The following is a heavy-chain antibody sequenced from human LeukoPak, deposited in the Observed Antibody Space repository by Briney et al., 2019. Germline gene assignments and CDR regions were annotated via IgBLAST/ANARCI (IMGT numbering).Heavy chain of an antibody. CDR1: GYTFTSYY. V-gene: IGHV1-46*01. D-gene: IGHD3-22*01. Sequence: ASVKLSCKASGYTFTSYYMHWLRQAPGQGLEWMGIVHPSDGSTSYAQKFQGRVTMTRDTATSTVYMELSSLRSEDTALYYCARITMTTSGWYFDLWGRGSLVTVSS. CDR2: VHPSDGST. J-gene: IGHJ2*01. CDR3: ARITMTTSGWYFDL.